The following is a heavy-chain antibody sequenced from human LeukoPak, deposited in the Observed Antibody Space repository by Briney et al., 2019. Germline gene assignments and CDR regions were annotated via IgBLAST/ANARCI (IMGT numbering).Heavy chain of an antibody. J-gene: IGHJ4*02. CDR3: ARIDRAVAGTIDY. V-gene: IGHV4-59*08. CDR1: GGSISYYH. D-gene: IGHD6-19*01. Sequence: PSETLSLTCTVSGGSISYYHWSWIRQPPGKGPEWIGYIYYSGSTKYNPSLMSRATIAVDTSKNQFSLKLSSVTAADTAVYYCARIDRAVAGTIDYWGQGTLVTVSS. CDR2: IYYSGST.